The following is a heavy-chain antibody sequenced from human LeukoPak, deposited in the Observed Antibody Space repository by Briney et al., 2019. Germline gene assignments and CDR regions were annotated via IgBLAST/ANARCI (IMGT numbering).Heavy chain of an antibody. CDR1: GFTFSTYG. D-gene: IGHD2-15*01. CDR2: VRFDGSNK. Sequence: PGGSLRLSCAASGFTFSTYGMRWVRQAPGKGLEWVAVVRFDGSNKYYADSVKGRFTISRDNAKKSLYLQMNSLRAEDTAIYYCARDSDVHCSGGSCTNFDYWGQGTLVTVYS. J-gene: IGHJ4*02. CDR3: ARDSDVHCSGGSCTNFDY. V-gene: IGHV3-33*01.